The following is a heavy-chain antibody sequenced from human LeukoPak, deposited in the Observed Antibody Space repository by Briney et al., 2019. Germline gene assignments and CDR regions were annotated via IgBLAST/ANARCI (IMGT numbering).Heavy chain of an antibody. D-gene: IGHD1-26*01. CDR1: GYTFTGYY. CDR2: INPNSGGT. V-gene: IGHV1-2*02. CDR3: ASHRSSGRKAYDEY. J-gene: IGHJ4*02. Sequence: ASVKVSCKASGYTFTGYYMHWVRQAPGQGHEWMGWINPNSGGTNYAQKFQGRVTMTRDTSISTAYMELSRLRSDDTAVYYCASHRSSGRKAYDEYWGQGTLVTVSS.